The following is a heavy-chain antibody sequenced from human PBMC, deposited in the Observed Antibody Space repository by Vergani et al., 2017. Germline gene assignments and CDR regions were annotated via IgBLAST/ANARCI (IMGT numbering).Heavy chain of an antibody. D-gene: IGHD3-22*01. V-gene: IGHV3-23*01. CDR2: VSGSGRST. Sequence: EVQLLESGGGLIQPGGSLRLSCAASGFTFSTYAINWVRQAPGKGLEWGSGVSGSGRSTFYADSVKGRFTISRDNSKHTLYLQMNSLRAEDTAVYYCAKGPTYYYDSSGSNYFDYWGQGTLVTVSS. CDR1: GFTFSTYA. J-gene: IGHJ4*02. CDR3: AKGPTYYYDSSGSNYFDY.